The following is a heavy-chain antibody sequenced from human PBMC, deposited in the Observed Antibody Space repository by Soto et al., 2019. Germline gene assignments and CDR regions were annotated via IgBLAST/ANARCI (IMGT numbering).Heavy chain of an antibody. J-gene: IGHJ5*02. D-gene: IGHD2-15*01. CDR3: ARDPFYQSSPDSSGFIT. V-gene: IGHV3-53*02. CDR1: GFSVSSNY. Sequence: EVRLVETGGGLIQSGGSLRLSCEASGFSVSSNYMSWVRQAPGKGLAWGAVIYSSGTIYYADSVKGRFTISRDSPKNTLYLQLTRLRGEDTAVYFCARDPFYQSSPDSSGFITWGPGTMVTVSS. CDR2: IYSSGTI.